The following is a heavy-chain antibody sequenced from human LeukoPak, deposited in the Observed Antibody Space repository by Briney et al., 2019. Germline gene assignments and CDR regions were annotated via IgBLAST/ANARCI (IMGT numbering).Heavy chain of an antibody. CDR1: GYTFSSYT. Sequence: GASVKVSCKASGYTFSSYTLSWLRQAPGQGLEWMGWINPNSGGTKYAQKFQGRVTMTRDTSISTAYMELSRLRSDDTAVYYCARDGSGSYRNWFDPWGQGTLVTVSS. CDR3: ARDGSGSYRNWFDP. D-gene: IGHD1-26*01. CDR2: INPNSGGT. V-gene: IGHV1-2*02. J-gene: IGHJ5*02.